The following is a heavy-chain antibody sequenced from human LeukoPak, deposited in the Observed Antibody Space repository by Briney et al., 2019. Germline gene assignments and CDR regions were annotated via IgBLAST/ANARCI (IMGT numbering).Heavy chain of an antibody. CDR3: ARDQGPLLLRLGELSPSGSGFDY. CDR2: ISYDGSNK. V-gene: IGHV3-30*03. J-gene: IGHJ4*02. CDR1: GFTFSDYY. D-gene: IGHD3-16*02. Sequence: GGSLRLSCAASGFTFSDYYMSWIRQAPGKGLEWVAVISYDGSNKYYADSVKGRFTISRDNSKNTLYLQMNSLRAEDTAVYYCARDQGPLLLRLGELSPSGSGFDYWGQGTLVTVSS.